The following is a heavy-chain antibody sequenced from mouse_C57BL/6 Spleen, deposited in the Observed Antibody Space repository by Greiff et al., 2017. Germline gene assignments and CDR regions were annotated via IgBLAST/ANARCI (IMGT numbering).Heavy chain of an antibody. J-gene: IGHJ2*01. D-gene: IGHD1-1*01. Sequence: VKLQQPGAELVRPGSSVKLSCKASGYTFTSYWMDWVKQRPVQGLEWIGNIYPSDSETHYNQKFKDKATLTVDKSSSTAYMQLSSLTSEDSAVYYCARGAYGSVGYWGQGTTLTVSS. CDR1: GYTFTSYW. CDR2: IYPSDSET. CDR3: ARGAYGSVGY. V-gene: IGHV1-61*01.